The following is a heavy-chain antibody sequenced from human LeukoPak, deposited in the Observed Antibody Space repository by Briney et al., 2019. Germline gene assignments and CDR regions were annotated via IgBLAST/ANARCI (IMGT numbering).Heavy chain of an antibody. V-gene: IGHV4-59*01. CDR1: GGSISGYY. CDR2: IYYSGST. CDR3: ARSVVTLYWYFDL. Sequence: SETLSLTCTVSGGSISGYYYNWIRQPPGKGLEWIGYIYYSGSTNYNPSLKSRVTISLDTSKNQFSLKLSSVTTADTAVYYCARSVVTLYWYFDLWGRGALVTVSS. D-gene: IGHD4-23*01. J-gene: IGHJ2*01.